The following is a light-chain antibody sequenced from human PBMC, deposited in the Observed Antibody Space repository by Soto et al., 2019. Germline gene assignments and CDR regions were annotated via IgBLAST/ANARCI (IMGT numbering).Light chain of an antibody. CDR1: QSVGSN. Sequence: ELVMTQSPVTLSVSPGERATLSCRASQSVGSNLAWYQQKPGQAPRLLIYDASTRATGIPARFSGSGSGTEFTLTISSLQSEDFAVYYCQQYNNWPPMYTFGQGTKLEIK. J-gene: IGKJ2*01. CDR3: QQYNNWPPMYT. V-gene: IGKV3-15*01. CDR2: DAS.